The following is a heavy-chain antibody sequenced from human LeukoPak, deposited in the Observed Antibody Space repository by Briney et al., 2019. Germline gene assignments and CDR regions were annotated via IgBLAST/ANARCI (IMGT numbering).Heavy chain of an antibody. D-gene: IGHD3-10*01. CDR3: ARGKMVRGVINPNYYGMDV. CDR2: ISSSSSYI. CDR1: GFTFSSYS. V-gene: IGHV3-21*01. Sequence: GGSLRLSCAASGFTFSSYSMNWVRQAPGKGLEWVSSISSSSSYIYYADSVKGRFTISRDNAKNSLYLQMNSLRAEDTAVYYCARGKMVRGVINPNYYGMDVWGQGTTVTVSS. J-gene: IGHJ6*02.